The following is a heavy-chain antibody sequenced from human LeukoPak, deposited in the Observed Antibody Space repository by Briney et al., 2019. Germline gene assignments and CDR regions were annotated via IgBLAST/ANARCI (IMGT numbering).Heavy chain of an antibody. CDR3: ARALYYYDSSGYYGPLEY. CDR2: INPNSGGT. Sequence: ASVKVSCKASGYTFTGYYMHWVRQAPGQGLEWMGWINPNSGGTNYAQKFQGRVTMTRDTSISTAYMELSRLRSDDTAVYYCARALYYYDSSGYYGPLEYWGQGTLVTVSS. J-gene: IGHJ4*02. CDR1: GYTFTGYY. D-gene: IGHD3-22*01. V-gene: IGHV1-2*02.